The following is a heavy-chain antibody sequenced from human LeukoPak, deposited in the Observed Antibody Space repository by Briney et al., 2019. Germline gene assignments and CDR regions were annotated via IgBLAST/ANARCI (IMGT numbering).Heavy chain of an antibody. CDR3: AKVRARDPYGDYDY. D-gene: IGHD4-17*01. V-gene: IGHV3-23*01. CDR2: ISGSGGST. CDR1: GFTFSSYA. J-gene: IGHJ4*02. Sequence: GGSLRLSRAASGFTFSSYAMSWVRQAPGKGLEWVSAISGSGGSTYYADSVKGRFTISRDNSKNTLYLQMNSLRAEDTAVYYCAKVRARDPYGDYDYWGQGTLVTVSS.